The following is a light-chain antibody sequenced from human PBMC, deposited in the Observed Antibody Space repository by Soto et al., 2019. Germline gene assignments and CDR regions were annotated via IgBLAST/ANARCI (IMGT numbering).Light chain of an antibody. CDR1: QSVSNNY. V-gene: IGKV3-20*01. Sequence: EVVLTQSPGTLSLSPGERATLSCRASQSVSNNYFAWYQQKPGQAPRLLIFGSSDRATGIPDRFSGSGSGTDFTLTISRLEPEDFAVYYCQQYCSSPPYTFGQGTKPEIK. CDR2: GSS. CDR3: QQYCSSPPYT. J-gene: IGKJ2*01.